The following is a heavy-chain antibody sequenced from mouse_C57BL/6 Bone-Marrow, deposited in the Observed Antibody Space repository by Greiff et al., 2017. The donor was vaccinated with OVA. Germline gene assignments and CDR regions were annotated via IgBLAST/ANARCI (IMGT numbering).Heavy chain of an antibody. J-gene: IGHJ1*03. CDR2: IDPSDSYT. CDR1: GYTFTSYW. D-gene: IGHD1-1*01. CDR3: ARGPITTVVATAYFDV. Sequence: QVQLQQSGAELVRPGTSVKLSCKASGYTFTSYWMHWVKQRPGQGLEWIGVIDPSDSYTNYNQKFKGKATLTVDTSSSTAYMQLSSLTSEDSAVYYCARGPITTVVATAYFDVWGTGTTVTVSS. V-gene: IGHV1-59*01.